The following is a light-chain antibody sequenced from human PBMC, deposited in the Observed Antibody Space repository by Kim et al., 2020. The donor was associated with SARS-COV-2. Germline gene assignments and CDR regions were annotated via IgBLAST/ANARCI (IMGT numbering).Light chain of an antibody. V-gene: IGLV1-47*01. J-gene: IGLJ3*02. CDR1: TSNVGSNF. CDR3: AAWYYSLREV. Sequence: PGQSVTISCSGSTSNVGSNFVYWYQQLPGSAPKLLIHRNDQRPSGVPDRFSGSKSGTSASLAINGLRSEDEADYYCAAWYYSLREVFGGGTKLTLL. CDR2: RND.